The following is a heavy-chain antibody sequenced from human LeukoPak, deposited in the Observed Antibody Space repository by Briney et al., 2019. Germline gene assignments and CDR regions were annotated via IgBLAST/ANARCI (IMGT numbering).Heavy chain of an antibody. CDR1: GYNFSTNW. J-gene: IGHJ4*02. CDR2: IYPDDSDT. V-gene: IGHV5-51*04. D-gene: IGHD6-19*01. Sequence: GESLKISCKGSGYNFSTNWIGWVRQMPGKGLEWMGIIYPDDSDTRYNPSFQGQVTISVDKPICTAYLQWSSLRASDTAMYYCARGGDINGWQGLDYWGQGTLVTVSS. CDR3: ARGGDINGWQGLDY.